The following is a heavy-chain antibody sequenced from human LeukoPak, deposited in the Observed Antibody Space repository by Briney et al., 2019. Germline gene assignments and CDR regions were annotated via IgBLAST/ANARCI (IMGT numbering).Heavy chain of an antibody. CDR2: ISPDSDVT. CDR1: GNIFTDYC. Sequence: GASVKVSCKASGNIFTDYCMHWVRQAPGQGLEWMGWISPDSDVTKYARKFQGRVTMTRDASISTAYMELSSLRSDDTAVYYCARDYSGFDSWGQGTLVTVSS. V-gene: IGHV1-2*02. D-gene: IGHD6-13*01. J-gene: IGHJ4*02. CDR3: ARDYSGFDS.